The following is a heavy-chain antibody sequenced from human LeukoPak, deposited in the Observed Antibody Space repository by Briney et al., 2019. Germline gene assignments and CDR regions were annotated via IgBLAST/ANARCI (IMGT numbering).Heavy chain of an antibody. J-gene: IGHJ3*02. D-gene: IGHD3-9*01. CDR2: IIPIFGTA. CDR1: VGTFSSYA. CDR3: AITYYDILTGYYVYDAFDI. V-gene: IGHV1-69*06. Sequence: ASVKVSCKASVGTFSSYAISWVRQAPGQGLEWMGGIIPIFGTANYAQKFQGRVTITADKSTSTAYMELSSLRSGDTAVYYCAITYYDILTGYYVYDAFDIWGQGTMVTVSS.